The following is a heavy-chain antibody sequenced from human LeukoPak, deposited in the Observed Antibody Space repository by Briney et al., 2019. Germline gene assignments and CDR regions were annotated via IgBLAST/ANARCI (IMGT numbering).Heavy chain of an antibody. CDR3: ARDRSTSSGSYYHLFDY. V-gene: IGHV4-34*01. Sequence: SETLSLTCAVYGGSFSGYYWSWIRQPPGKGLEWIGEINHSGSTNYNPSLKSRVTISVDTSKNQFSLKLSSVTAADTAVYYCARDRSTSSGSYYHLFDYWGQGTLVTVSS. CDR1: GGSFSGYY. CDR2: INHSGST. J-gene: IGHJ4*02. D-gene: IGHD3-10*01.